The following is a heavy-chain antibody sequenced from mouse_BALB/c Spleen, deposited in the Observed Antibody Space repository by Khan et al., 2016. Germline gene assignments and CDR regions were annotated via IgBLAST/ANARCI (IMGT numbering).Heavy chain of an antibody. V-gene: IGHV14-4*02. CDR1: DFNIIDYF. CDR3: NAGWLGRDYYAMDY. D-gene: IGHD4-1*01. Sequence: EVQLQESGAELVRSGASVKLSCTASDFNIIDYFMHWVKQRPEQGLEWIGWIDPENGDTEYAPKFQGKATMTADTSSNTAYLQLSSLTSEDTAVYYCNAGWLGRDYYAMDYWGQGTSVTVSS. CDR2: IDPENGDT. J-gene: IGHJ4*01.